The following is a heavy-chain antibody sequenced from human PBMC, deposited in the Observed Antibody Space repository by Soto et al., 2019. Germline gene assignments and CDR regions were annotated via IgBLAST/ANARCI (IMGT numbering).Heavy chain of an antibody. CDR3: ASSSWRVFDY. CDR1: GGTFSSYA. J-gene: IGHJ4*02. CDR2: INPSGGST. D-gene: IGHD2-2*01. Sequence: ASVKVSCKASGGTFSSYAISWVRQAPGQGLEWMGIINPSGGSTSYAQKFQGRVTMTRDTSTSTVYMELSSLRSEGTAVYYCASSSWRVFDYWGQGTLVTVSS. V-gene: IGHV1-46*03.